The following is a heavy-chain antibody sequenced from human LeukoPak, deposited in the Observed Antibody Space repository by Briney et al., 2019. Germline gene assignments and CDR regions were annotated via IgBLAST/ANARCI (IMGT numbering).Heavy chain of an antibody. CDR1: GFTFSSYA. CDR2: ISGSGGST. J-gene: IGHJ4*02. D-gene: IGHD3-10*01. V-gene: IGHV3-23*01. Sequence: GRSLRLSCAASGFTFSSYAMSWVRQAPGKGLEWVSSISGSGGSTYYADSVKGRFTISRDNSKNTLYLQMNSLRAEDTAVYYCAKSEGREYYFDFWGQGTLVTVSS. CDR3: AKSEGREYYFDF.